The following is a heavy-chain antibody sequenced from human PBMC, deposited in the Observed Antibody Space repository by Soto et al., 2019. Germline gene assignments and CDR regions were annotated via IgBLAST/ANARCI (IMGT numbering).Heavy chain of an antibody. CDR1: GFTFSSYA. V-gene: IGHV3-23*01. CDR2: ISGSGGSR. Sequence: EVQLLESGGDLVQPGGSLRLSCGASGFTFSSYAMSWVRQAPGKGLEWVSGISGSGGSRYYADSVKGRFTISRDNSKNTLYLQMNSLRAEDMAVYYCAKGGYSSGYYLDYWGQGTLVTVSS. J-gene: IGHJ4*02. CDR3: AKGGYSSGYYLDY. D-gene: IGHD3-22*01.